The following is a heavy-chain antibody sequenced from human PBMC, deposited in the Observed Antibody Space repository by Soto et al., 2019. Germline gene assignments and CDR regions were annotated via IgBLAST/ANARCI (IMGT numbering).Heavy chain of an antibody. D-gene: IGHD4-17*01. CDR1: GGSISSSSYY. CDR3: ASIPHDCGGREFAY. V-gene: IGHV4-39*01. J-gene: IGHJ4*02. CDR2: IYYSGST. Sequence: QLQLQESGPGLVKPSETLSLTCTVSGGSISSSSYYWGWIRQPPGKGLEWIGSIYYSGSTYYNPSLKSRGTRSVDTPMIPFSLKLSSVTAADTAVYYCASIPHDCGGREFAYRGQGTLVTVSS.